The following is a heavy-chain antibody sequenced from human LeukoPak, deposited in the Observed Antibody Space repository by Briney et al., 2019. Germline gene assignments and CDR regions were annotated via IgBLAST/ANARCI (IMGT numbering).Heavy chain of an antibody. D-gene: IGHD7-27*01. J-gene: IGHJ4*02. CDR2: INSDGSST. CDR1: GFTFNSYW. Sequence: PGGSLRLSCAASGFTFNSYWMHWVRQAPGKGPVWVSRINSDGSSTNYADSVKGRFTISRDNAKNTLYLQMNSLRAEDTAVCYCARDTLGPWGQGTLVTVSS. V-gene: IGHV3-74*01. CDR3: ARDTLGP.